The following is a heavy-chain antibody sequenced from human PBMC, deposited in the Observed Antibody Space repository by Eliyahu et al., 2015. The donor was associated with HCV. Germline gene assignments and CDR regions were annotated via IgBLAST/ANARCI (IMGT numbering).Heavy chain of an antibody. D-gene: IGHD3-10*01. CDR3: AREGVLDAFDI. CDR1: GSXFSSYA. J-gene: IGHJ3*02. Sequence: QVQLVESGGGVVQPGRSLRLSCAASGSXFSSYAMHWVRQAPGKGLEWVAVISYDGSNKYYADSVKGRFTISRDNSKNTLYLQMNSLRAEDTAVYYCAREGVLDAFDIWGQGTMVTVSS. V-gene: IGHV3-30-3*01. CDR2: ISYDGSNK.